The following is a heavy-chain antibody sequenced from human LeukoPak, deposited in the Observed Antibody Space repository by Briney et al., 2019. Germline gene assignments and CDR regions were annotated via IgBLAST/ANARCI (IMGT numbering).Heavy chain of an antibody. CDR1: GFTVSSNY. D-gene: IGHD1-26*01. CDR3: ARERGDGSYFDY. V-gene: IGHV3-53*01. CDR2: IYSGGST. Sequence: GGSLRLSCAASGFTVSSNYMSWVRQAPGKGLEWVSVIYSGGSTYYADSVKGRFTISRDNSKNTLYPQMNSLRAEDTAVYYCARERGDGSYFDYWGQGTLVTVSS. J-gene: IGHJ4*02.